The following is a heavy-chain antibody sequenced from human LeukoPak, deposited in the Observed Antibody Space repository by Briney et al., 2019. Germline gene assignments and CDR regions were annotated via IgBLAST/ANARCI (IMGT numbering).Heavy chain of an antibody. CDR3: ARAPYYDFWSGYRNWFDP. J-gene: IGHJ5*02. V-gene: IGHV4-59*12. CDR2: IYYSGST. Sequence: SETLSLTCTVSGGSISSYYWSWIWQPPGKGLEWIGYIYYSGSTNYNPSLKSRVTISVDTSKNQFSLKLSSVTAADTAVYYCARAPYYDFWSGYRNWFDPWGQGTLVTVSS. CDR1: GGSISSYY. D-gene: IGHD3-3*01.